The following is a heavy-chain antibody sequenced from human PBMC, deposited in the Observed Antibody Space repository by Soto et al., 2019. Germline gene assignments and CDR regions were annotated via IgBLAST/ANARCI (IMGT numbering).Heavy chain of an antibody. CDR1: GGTFSSYT. CDR2: IIPILGIA. J-gene: IGHJ4*02. V-gene: IGHV1-69*08. D-gene: IGHD6-19*01. CDR3: ARDPGVAVAGSFDY. Sequence: QVQLVQSGAEVKKPGSSVKVSCKASGGTFSSYTISWVRQAPGQGLEWMGRIIPILGIANYAQKFQGRVTITAEKSTSTAYMELSSLRSEDTAVYYCARDPGVAVAGSFDYWGQGTLVTVSS.